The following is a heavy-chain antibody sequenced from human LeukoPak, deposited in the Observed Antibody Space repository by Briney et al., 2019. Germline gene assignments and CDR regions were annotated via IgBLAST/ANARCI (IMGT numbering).Heavy chain of an antibody. D-gene: IGHD2-15*01. CDR3: VSKSSDY. CDR1: GFTFSNYA. J-gene: IGHJ4*02. V-gene: IGHV3-23*01. Sequence: GGSLRLSCAASGFTFSNYAMTWVRQAPGKGLEWVSAVSGSGSSTYYADFVKGRFTISRDNSKNTLHLQMNSLRAEDTAVYYCVSKSSDYWGQGTLVTVSS. CDR2: VSGSGSST.